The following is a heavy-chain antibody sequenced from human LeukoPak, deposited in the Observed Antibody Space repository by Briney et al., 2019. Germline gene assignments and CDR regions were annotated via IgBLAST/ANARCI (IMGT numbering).Heavy chain of an antibody. Sequence: GGSLRLSCAASGFTFSSYSMNWVRQAPGKGLEWVSYISSSSSTIYYADSVKGRFTISRDNAKNSLYLQMNSLRAEDTAVYYCARDQSQYSSGYDAFDIWGQGTMVTVSS. CDR3: ARDQSQYSSGYDAFDI. CDR2: ISSSSSTI. CDR1: GFTFSSYS. V-gene: IGHV3-48*04. J-gene: IGHJ3*02. D-gene: IGHD6-19*01.